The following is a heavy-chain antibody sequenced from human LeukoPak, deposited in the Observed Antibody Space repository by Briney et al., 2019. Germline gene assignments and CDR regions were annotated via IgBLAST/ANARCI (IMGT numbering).Heavy chain of an antibody. CDR3: TTEGGWSFYFDY. V-gene: IGHV3-15*01. CDR1: GFTFSSYA. CDR2: IKSKTDGGTP. D-gene: IGHD2-15*01. J-gene: IGHJ4*02. Sequence: GGSLRLSCGASGFTFSSYAMSWVRQAPGKGLEWVGRIKSKTDGGTPDYAAPVKGRFTISRDDSKNTLYLQMNSLKTEDTAVYYCTTEGGWSFYFDYWGQGTLVTVSS.